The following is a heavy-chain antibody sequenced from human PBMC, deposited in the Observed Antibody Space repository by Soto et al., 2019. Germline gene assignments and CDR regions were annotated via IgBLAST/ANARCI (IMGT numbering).Heavy chain of an antibody. J-gene: IGHJ2*01. Sequence: GSLRLSCAASGFTFSSYAMHWVRQAPGKGLEYVSAISSNGGSTYYANSVKGRFTISRDNSKNTLYLQMGSLRAEDMAVYYCARSDYGEDYWYFDLWGRGTLVTVSS. CDR2: ISSNGGST. V-gene: IGHV3-64*01. D-gene: IGHD4-17*01. CDR3: ARSDYGEDYWYFDL. CDR1: GFTFSSYA.